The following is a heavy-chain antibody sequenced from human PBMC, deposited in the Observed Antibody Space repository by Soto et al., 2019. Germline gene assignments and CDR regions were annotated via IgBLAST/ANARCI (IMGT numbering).Heavy chain of an antibody. J-gene: IGHJ4*02. V-gene: IGHV4-30-2*01. CDR3: ANHPRGYCSGGSCYPGGDF. CDR2: IYHSGST. CDR1: GGSISSGGYS. Sequence: SETLSLTCAVSGGSISSGGYSWSWIRQPPGKGLEWIGYIYHSGSTYYNPSLKSRVTISVDRSKNQFSLKLGSVTAADTAVYYCANHPRGYCSGGSCYPGGDFWGQGTLVTVSS. D-gene: IGHD2-15*01.